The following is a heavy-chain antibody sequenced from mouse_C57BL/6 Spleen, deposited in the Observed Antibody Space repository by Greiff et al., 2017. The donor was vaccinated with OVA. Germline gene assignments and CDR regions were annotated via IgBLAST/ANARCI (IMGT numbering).Heavy chain of an antibody. J-gene: IGHJ4*01. CDR2: INPSNGGT. CDR1: GYTFTSYW. Sequence: QVQLQQSGTELVKPGASVKLSCKASGYTFTSYWMHWVKQRPGHGLEWIGNINPSNGGTNYNAKFKSKATLTVDKSSSTAYMQLSSLTSEDSAVYYCARRTVVATYAMDYWGQGTSVTVSS. CDR3: ARRTVVATYAMDY. V-gene: IGHV1-53*01. D-gene: IGHD1-1*01.